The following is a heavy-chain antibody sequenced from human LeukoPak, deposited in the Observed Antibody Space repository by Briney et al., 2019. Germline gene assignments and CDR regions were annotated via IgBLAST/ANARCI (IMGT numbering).Heavy chain of an antibody. CDR2: SDPEDGGT. Sequence: ASVKVSCKVSGYTLTELSMHWVRQAPGKGLEWMGGSDPEDGGTIYAQKFQGRVTITADESTSTAYMELSSLRSEDTAVYYCARGTDMSLWSGYYIGMDVWGQGTTVTVSS. CDR3: ARGTDMSLWSGYYIGMDV. J-gene: IGHJ6*02. D-gene: IGHD3-3*01. CDR1: GYTLTELS. V-gene: IGHV1-24*01.